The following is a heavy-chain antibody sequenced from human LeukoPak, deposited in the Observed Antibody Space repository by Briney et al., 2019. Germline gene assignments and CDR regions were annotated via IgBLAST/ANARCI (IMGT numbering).Heavy chain of an antibody. Sequence: GGSLSLPCPFWGFTNSGFCKHGVRQVPGEGLVWVARMNSAGTTINYADSVKGRFTISRHNVRNTLHLQMNYLSLEDTAVYFCKRGVQVRASASFGIWGPGTLVTVS. CDR1: GFTNSGFC. J-gene: IGHJ4*01. CDR2: MNSAGTTI. CDR3: KRGVQVRASASFGI. D-gene: IGHD1-1*01. V-gene: IGHV3-74*01.